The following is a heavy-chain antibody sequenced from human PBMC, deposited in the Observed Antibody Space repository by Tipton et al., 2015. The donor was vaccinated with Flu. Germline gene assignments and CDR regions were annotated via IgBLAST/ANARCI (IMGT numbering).Heavy chain of an antibody. D-gene: IGHD6-13*01. CDR3: ARDKAAGV. CDR2: IYHSGST. Sequence: LRLSCTVSGYSISSGYYWGWIRQPPGKGLEWIGSIYHSGSTYYNPSLKSRVTISVDTPKNQFSLKLSSVTAADTAVYYCARDKAAGVWGQGTTVTVSS. V-gene: IGHV4-38-2*02. J-gene: IGHJ6*02. CDR1: GYSISSGYY.